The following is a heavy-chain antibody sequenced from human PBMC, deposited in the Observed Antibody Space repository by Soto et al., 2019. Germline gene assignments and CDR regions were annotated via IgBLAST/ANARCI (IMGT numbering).Heavy chain of an antibody. Sequence: ASVKVSCKASGHTLSSYDIECVRQGTGQGLESMGWMNPKSGNTRYVQKFQGRVTITRDTSASTAYMELSSLRSEDTAVYYCARRIAVAGAPLDYGMDVWGQGTTVTVSS. CDR2: MNPKSGNT. D-gene: IGHD6-19*01. J-gene: IGHJ6*02. CDR1: GHTLSSYD. CDR3: ARRIAVAGAPLDYGMDV. V-gene: IGHV1-8*01.